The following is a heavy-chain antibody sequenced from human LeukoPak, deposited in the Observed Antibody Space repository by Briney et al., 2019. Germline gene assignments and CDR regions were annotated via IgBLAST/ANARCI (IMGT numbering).Heavy chain of an antibody. Sequence: PSETLSLTCAVYGGSFSGYYWSWIRQPPGKGLEWIGEINHSGSTNYNPSLKSRVTISVDTSKNQFSLKLSSVTAADTAVYYCARGGGTVVTRRPSRHYMDVWGKGTTVTVSS. CDR3: ARGGGTVVTRRPSRHYMDV. J-gene: IGHJ6*03. D-gene: IGHD4-23*01. CDR1: GGSFSGYY. CDR2: INHSGST. V-gene: IGHV4-34*01.